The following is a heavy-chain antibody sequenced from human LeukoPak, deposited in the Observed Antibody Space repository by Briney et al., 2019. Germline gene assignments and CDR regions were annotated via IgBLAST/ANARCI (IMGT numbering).Heavy chain of an antibody. CDR1: GGSISSYY. J-gene: IGHJ4*02. CDR3: AGTYDYVWGSYRY. Sequence: PSETLSLTCTVSGGSISSYYWSWIRQPPGKGLEWIGYIYYSGSTNYNPSLKSRVTISVDTSKNQFSPKLSSVTAADTAVYYCAGTYDYVWGSYRYWGQGTLVTVSS. V-gene: IGHV4-59*08. CDR2: IYYSGST. D-gene: IGHD3-16*02.